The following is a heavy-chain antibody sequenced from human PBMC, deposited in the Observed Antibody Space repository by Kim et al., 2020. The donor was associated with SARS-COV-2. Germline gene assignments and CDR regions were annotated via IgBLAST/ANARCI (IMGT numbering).Heavy chain of an antibody. D-gene: IGHD3-10*01. V-gene: IGHV1-3*01. J-gene: IGHJ6*02. Sequence: SQKFQGRVTITRDTSASTAYMELSSLRSEDTAVYYCASGVRGVINGMDVWGQGTTVTVSS. CDR3: ASGVRGVINGMDV.